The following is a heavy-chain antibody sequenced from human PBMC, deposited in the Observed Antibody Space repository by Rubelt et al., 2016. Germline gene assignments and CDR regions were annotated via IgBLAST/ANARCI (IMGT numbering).Heavy chain of an antibody. J-gene: IGHJ4*02. Sequence: SISSGYYWGWIRQPPGKGLEWIGCIYHSGSTYYNPSLKSRVTISVDTSKNQFSLKLSSVTAADTAVYYCARYPGRWLVQYYFDYWGQGTLVTVSS. V-gene: IGHV4-38-2*01. D-gene: IGHD6-19*01. CDR2: IYHSGST. CDR3: ARYPGRWLVQYYFDY. CDR1: SISSGYY.